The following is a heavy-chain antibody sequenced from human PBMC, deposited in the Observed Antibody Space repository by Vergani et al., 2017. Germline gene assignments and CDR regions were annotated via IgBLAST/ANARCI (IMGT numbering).Heavy chain of an antibody. CDR1: GFTFSSYG. CDR2: FDPEDGET. D-gene: IGHD6-19*01. V-gene: IGHV1-24*01. CDR3: ARDPRHIAVAGGLDY. J-gene: IGHJ4*02. Sequence: QVQLVESGGGVVQPGRSLRLSCAASGFTFSSYGMHWVRQAPGKGLEWMGGFDPEDGETIYAQKFQGRVTMTEDTSTDTAYMELSSLRSEDTAVYYCARDPRHIAVAGGLDYWGQGTLVTVSS.